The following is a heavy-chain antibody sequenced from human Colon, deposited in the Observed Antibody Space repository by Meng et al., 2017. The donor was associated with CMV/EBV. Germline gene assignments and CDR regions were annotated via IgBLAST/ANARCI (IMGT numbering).Heavy chain of an antibody. V-gene: IGHV3-64*02. CDR1: GFTFSSYA. D-gene: IGHD6-13*01. CDR2: LSGNGNNA. J-gene: IGHJ2*01. CDR3: ARRAAAGEYFDL. Sequence: GESLKIPCAASGFTFSSYAMHWVRQAPGKGLEYVSALSGNGNNAYYADSVKGRFTISRDNSKTVLFLQMGSLGAEDMAVYYCARRAAAGEYFDLWGRGTLVTVSS.